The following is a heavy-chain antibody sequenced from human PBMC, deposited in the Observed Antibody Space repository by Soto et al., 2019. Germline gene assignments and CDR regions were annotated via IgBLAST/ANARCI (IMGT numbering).Heavy chain of an antibody. CDR2: IYYSGST. CDR1: GGSISSGGYY. CDR3: AAEVGFGPLFDY. V-gene: IGHV4-31*03. Sequence: QVQLQESGPGLVKPSQTLSLTCTVSGGSISSGGYYWSWIRQHPGKGLEYIGYIYYSGSTYYNPSLKSRVAISVDTSKNQFSLKLTSVTAADTAVYYCAAEVGFGPLFDYWGQETLVTVSS. D-gene: IGHD3-3*01. J-gene: IGHJ4*02.